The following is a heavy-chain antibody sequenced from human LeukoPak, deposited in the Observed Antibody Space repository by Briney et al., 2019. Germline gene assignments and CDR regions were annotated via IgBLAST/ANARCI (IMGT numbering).Heavy chain of an antibody. Sequence: GESLRLSCAASGFTFSSFNMQWVRQAPGKGLEWVASINYDVITTYYRDSVKGRFTISRDNSKNTVYLQMNSLRPEDTAVFYCAKDRVPDGHRPFDARGQGTMVSVSS. V-gene: IGHV3-30*02. CDR2: INYDVITT. J-gene: IGHJ3*01. D-gene: IGHD5-24*01. CDR1: GFTFSSFN. CDR3: AKDRVPDGHRPFDA.